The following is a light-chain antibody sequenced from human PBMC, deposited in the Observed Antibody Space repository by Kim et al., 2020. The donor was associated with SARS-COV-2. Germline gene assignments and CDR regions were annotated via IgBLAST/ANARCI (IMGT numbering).Light chain of an antibody. Sequence: PGQRARTTCSGDALPKQYAYWYQQKPGQGPVLVIYKDSERTSGIPERFSGSSSGTTVTLTISGGQAEDEADYYCQSADSSGTRWVFGGGTQLTVL. V-gene: IGLV3-25*03. CDR1: ALPKQY. CDR2: KDS. J-gene: IGLJ3*02. CDR3: QSADSSGTRWV.